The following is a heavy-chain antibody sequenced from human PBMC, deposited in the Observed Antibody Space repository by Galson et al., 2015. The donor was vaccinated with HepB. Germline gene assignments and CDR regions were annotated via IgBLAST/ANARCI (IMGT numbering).Heavy chain of an antibody. V-gene: IGHV1-18*04. CDR2: ISAYNGNT. D-gene: IGHD5-24*01. CDR1: GYTFTSYG. Sequence: SVKVSCKASGYTFTSYGISWVRQAPGQGLEWMGWISAYNGNTNYAQKLQGRVTMTTDTSTSTAYLELRSLRSDDTAVYYCARDVLRDGYNSPVYYWGQGTLVTVSS. J-gene: IGHJ4*02. CDR3: ARDVLRDGYNSPVYY.